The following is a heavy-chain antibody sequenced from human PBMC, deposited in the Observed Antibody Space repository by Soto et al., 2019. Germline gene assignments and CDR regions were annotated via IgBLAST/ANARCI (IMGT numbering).Heavy chain of an antibody. J-gene: IGHJ4*02. V-gene: IGHV1-8*01. Sequence: QVQLVQSGAEVREPGASVKVSCKASGYSFTSLDINWVRQTAGQGLEWMGWMEPSSGKTGYAQKFHDRVTLTSDTSINTAYMGLTTLTSDDTAFSYCARGVTAGVDYWGQGTLVTVSS. D-gene: IGHD1-26*01. CDR3: ARGVTAGVDY. CDR2: MEPSSGKT. CDR1: GYSFTSLD.